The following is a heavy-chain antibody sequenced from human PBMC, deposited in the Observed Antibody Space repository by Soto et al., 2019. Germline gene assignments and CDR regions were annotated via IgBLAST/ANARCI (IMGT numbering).Heavy chain of an antibody. J-gene: IGHJ2*01. CDR1: GGSISSYY. V-gene: IGHV4-59*01. CDR2: IYYRGST. Sequence: QVQLQESGPGLVKPSATLSLTCTVSGGSISSYYWSWIRQPPGKGLEWIGYIYYRGSTNYNPSLKSRVSISVDTSKNQFSLKLSSVTAADTAMYYGARFNWYFDLWGRGTLVTVSS. CDR3: ARFNWYFDL.